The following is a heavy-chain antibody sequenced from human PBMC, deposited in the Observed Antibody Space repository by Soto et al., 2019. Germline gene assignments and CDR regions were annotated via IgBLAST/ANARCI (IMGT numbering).Heavy chain of an antibody. CDR1: GFTFSSYG. J-gene: IGHJ4*02. CDR2: IWYDGSNK. V-gene: IGHV3-33*01. Sequence: HPGGSLRLSCAASGFTFSSYGMHWVRQAPGKGLEWVAVIWYDGSNKYYADSVKGRFTISRDNSKNTLYLQMNSLRAEDTAVYYCARSPRSSRSDSAILNFDYSGQGTLVTVSS. CDR3: ARSPRSSRSDSAILNFDY. D-gene: IGHD3-9*01.